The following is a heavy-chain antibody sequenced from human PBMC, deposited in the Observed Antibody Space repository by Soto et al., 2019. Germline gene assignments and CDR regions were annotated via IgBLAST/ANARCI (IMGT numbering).Heavy chain of an antibody. Sequence: PSETLSLTCTVSGGSISSGGYYWSWIRQHPGKGLEWIGYIYYSGSTYYNPSLKSRVTISVDTSKNQFSLKLSSVTAADTAVYYCASGTDEPYYDFWSGYYHRGAHWFDPWGQGTLVTVSS. V-gene: IGHV4-31*03. CDR2: IYYSGST. J-gene: IGHJ5*02. CDR3: ASGTDEPYYDFWSGYYHRGAHWFDP. D-gene: IGHD3-3*01. CDR1: GGSISSGGYY.